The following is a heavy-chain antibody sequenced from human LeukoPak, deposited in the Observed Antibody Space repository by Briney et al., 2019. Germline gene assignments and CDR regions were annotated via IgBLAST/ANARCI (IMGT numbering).Heavy chain of an antibody. CDR1: GFTFSIYG. Sequence: GGSLRLSCAASGFTFSIYGMHWVRQAPSKGLEWVAVIWFDGSNKYYADSVKGRFTISRDNSENTLYLQMNNLRAEDTAVYYCARDRGGSPFDYWGQGTLVTVSS. J-gene: IGHJ4*02. CDR3: ARDRGGSPFDY. V-gene: IGHV3-33*01. D-gene: IGHD6-13*01. CDR2: IWFDGSNK.